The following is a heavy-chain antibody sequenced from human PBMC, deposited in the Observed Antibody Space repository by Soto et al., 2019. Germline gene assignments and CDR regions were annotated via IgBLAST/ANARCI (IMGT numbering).Heavy chain of an antibody. CDR2: IYPGDSDT. Sequence: GESLKISCKGSGYSFTSYWIGWLRQMPGKGLVWMGLIYPGDSDTRYSPSFQGQVTISADKSISTAYLQWSSLQASDTAMYYCAILPYGDPLEYWGQGTLVTVSS. CDR3: AILPYGDPLEY. CDR1: GYSFTSYW. J-gene: IGHJ4*02. D-gene: IGHD4-17*01. V-gene: IGHV5-51*01.